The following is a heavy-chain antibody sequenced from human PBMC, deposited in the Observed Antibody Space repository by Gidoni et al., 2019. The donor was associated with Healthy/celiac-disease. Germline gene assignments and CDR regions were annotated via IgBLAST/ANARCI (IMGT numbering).Heavy chain of an antibody. CDR1: GGSISSYY. CDR3: ARAGLEIYGDYRPDAFDI. CDR2: IYYSGST. Sequence: QVQLQESGPGLLKPSETLSLTCTVPGGSISSYYWSWIRPPPGKGLEWIGYIYYSGSTNYNPSLKSRVTISVDTSKNQFSLKLSSVTAADTAVYYCARAGLEIYGDYRPDAFDIWGQGTMVTVSS. D-gene: IGHD4-17*01. V-gene: IGHV4-59*01. J-gene: IGHJ3*02.